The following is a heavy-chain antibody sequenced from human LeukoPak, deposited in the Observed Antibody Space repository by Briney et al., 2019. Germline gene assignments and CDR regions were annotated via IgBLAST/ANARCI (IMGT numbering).Heavy chain of an antibody. D-gene: IGHD2-8*01. CDR3: ARGRRDSFESNGVFDY. CDR1: GGSISAYY. J-gene: IGHJ4*02. V-gene: IGHV4-59*08. Sequence: SETLSLTCTMSGGSISAYYWSWIRQPPGKGLEWIGYIYDSGSTKYNPPLKSRVTISVDTSKNQVSLKLSSVTAADTAVYYCARGRRDSFESNGVFDYWGQGTLVTVSS. CDR2: IYDSGST.